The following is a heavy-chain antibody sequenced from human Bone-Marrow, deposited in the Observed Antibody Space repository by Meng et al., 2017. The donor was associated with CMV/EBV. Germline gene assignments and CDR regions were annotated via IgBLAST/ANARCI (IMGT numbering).Heavy chain of an antibody. CDR1: GFTFSSYE. Sequence: GESLKISCAASGFTFSSYEMNWVRQAPGKGLEWVSYISSSGSTIYYADSVKGRFTISRDNAKNSLYLQMNSLRAEDTAVYYCASYCTSTIWYGNRAFDIWDQGTMDTVSS. CDR3: ASYCTSTIWYGNRAFDI. V-gene: IGHV3-48*03. CDR2: ISSSGSTI. J-gene: IGHJ3*02. D-gene: IGHD2-2*01.